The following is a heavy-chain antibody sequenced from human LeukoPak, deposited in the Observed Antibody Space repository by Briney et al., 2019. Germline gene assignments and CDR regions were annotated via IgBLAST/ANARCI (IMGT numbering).Heavy chain of an antibody. CDR2: INHSGST. D-gene: IGHD5-18*01. J-gene: IGHJ4*02. V-gene: IGHV4-4*02. CDR1: GFIFSNAW. Sequence: GSLRLSCATSGFIFSNAWMNWVRQPPGKGLEWIGEINHSGSTNYNPSLKSRVTISVDTSKNQFSLKLSSVTAADTAVYYCARGARGYSYGWGQGTLVTVSS. CDR3: ARGARGYSYG.